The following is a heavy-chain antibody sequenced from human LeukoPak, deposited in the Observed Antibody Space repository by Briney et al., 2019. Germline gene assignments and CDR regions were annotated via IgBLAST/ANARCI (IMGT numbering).Heavy chain of an antibody. V-gene: IGHV3-48*03. CDR2: ISSSGSTI. Sequence: PGGSLRFSCAASGFTFSSYEMNWVRQAPGKGLEWVSYISSSGSTIYYADSVKGRFTISRDNAKNSLYLQMNSLRAEDTAVYYCARVMDTAMGVFDYWGQGTLVTVSS. J-gene: IGHJ4*02. D-gene: IGHD5-18*01. CDR1: GFTFSSYE. CDR3: ARVMDTAMGVFDY.